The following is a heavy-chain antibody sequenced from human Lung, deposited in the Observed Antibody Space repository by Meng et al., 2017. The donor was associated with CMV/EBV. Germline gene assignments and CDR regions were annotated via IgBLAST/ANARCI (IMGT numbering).Heavy chain of an antibody. CDR3: AREPSRGWVIAYYGMDV. CDR2: INQDGSVK. CDR1: GFTFGSYW. D-gene: IGHD3-22*01. V-gene: IGHV3-7*01. Sequence: GGSXRLXCAASGFTFGSYWMSWVRQAPGKGLAWVANINQDGSVKYYVDSVKGRFTISRDNAKNSLHLQMNSLRVEDTAVYYCAREPSRGWVIAYYGMDVWXQGTTVTVSS. J-gene: IGHJ6*02.